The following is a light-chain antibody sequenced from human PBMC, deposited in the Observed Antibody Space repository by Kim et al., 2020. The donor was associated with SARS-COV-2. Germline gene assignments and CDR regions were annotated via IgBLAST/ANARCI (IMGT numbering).Light chain of an antibody. V-gene: IGKV1-5*01. CDR2: DAS. CDR1: QSISSW. CDR3: QQYNSYPWT. J-gene: IGKJ1*01. Sequence: APVGGRVTITCRASQSISSWLAWYQQKPGKAPKLLIYDASSLESGVPSRCSGSGSGTEFTLTISSLQPDDFATYYCQQYNSYPWTFGQGTKVDIK.